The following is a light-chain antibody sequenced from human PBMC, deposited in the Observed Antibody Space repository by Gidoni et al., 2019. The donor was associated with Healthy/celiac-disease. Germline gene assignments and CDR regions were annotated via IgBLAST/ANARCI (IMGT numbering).Light chain of an antibody. CDR3: QQYNNCPST. CDR2: GAS. Sequence: EIVMTHSPATLSVSPGERSTLSCRASQSVSSNLACYQQKPGQAPSLLLYGASTRTTGIPARFSGSGSGTEFTLTISSLQSEDFAVYYCQQYNNCPSTFGQGTRLEI. CDR1: QSVSSN. V-gene: IGKV3-15*01. J-gene: IGKJ5*01.